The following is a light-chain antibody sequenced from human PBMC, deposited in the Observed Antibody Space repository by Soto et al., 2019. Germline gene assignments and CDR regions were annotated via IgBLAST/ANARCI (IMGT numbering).Light chain of an antibody. Sequence: DIQMTQYPSSLSASVGDRVTIACLASQNINRLLNWYQKKPGKAPKLLIYAASRFQSGVPSRFSASGSGTDFTLIISSLQPEDLGTYYCQQSYRTPYSVGQGTKLEIK. CDR1: QNINRL. CDR3: QQSYRTPYS. CDR2: AAS. J-gene: IGKJ2*03. V-gene: IGKV1-39*01.